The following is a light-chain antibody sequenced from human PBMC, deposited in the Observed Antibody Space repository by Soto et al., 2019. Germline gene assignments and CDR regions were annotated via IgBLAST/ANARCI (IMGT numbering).Light chain of an antibody. CDR1: QSVDSAF. Sequence: EIVLTQSPGSLSLSLGERATLSGRASQSVDSAFFAWYQQKPGQPPRLLMYGASRRATGIPDRFSGSGSGTDFTLTISRLEPEDFAVYYCQQYASSLTFGHGTKVEI. CDR2: GAS. J-gene: IGKJ1*01. CDR3: QQYASSLT. V-gene: IGKV3-20*01.